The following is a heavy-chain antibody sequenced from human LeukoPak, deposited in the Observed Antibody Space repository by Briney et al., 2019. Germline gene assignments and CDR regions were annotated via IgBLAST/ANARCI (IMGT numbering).Heavy chain of an antibody. D-gene: IGHD3-16*01. CDR2: IIPIFGTA. J-gene: IGHJ6*02. CDR1: GGTFSSYA. Sequence: SVKVSCKASGGTFSSYAISWVRQAPGQGLEWMGGIIPIFGTANYAQKSQGRVTITADESTSTAYMELSSLRSEDTAVYYCARAKILGANYYYYGMDVWGQGTTVTVSS. V-gene: IGHV1-69*13. CDR3: ARAKILGANYYYYGMDV.